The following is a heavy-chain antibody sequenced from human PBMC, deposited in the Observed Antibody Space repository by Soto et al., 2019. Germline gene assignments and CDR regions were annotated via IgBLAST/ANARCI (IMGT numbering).Heavy chain of an antibody. CDR2: IYHSEST. CDR1: GGSISSSNW. J-gene: IGHJ6*02. CDR3: ARQGSNGWGLYYGMDV. D-gene: IGHD6-19*01. Sequence: SETLSLTCAVSGGSISSSNWWSWVRHPPGKGLKWNGEIYHSESTNYNPYLKSQDTISVDKSKTQFSLKLSSVTAADTAVYYCARQGSNGWGLYYGMDVWGQGTTVT. V-gene: IGHV4-4*02.